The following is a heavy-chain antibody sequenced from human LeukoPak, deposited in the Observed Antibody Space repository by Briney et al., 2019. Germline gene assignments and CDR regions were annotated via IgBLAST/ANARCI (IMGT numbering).Heavy chain of an antibody. D-gene: IGHD6-13*01. V-gene: IGHV4-59*08. Sequence: PSETLSLTCTVSGGSISSYYWSWIRQPPGEGLQWIGYIYYSGSTNYNPSLKSRVTISVDTSTNQFSLKLSSVTAADTAVYYCARTPSGVAAAGTEYYFDYWGQGTLVTVSS. J-gene: IGHJ4*02. CDR2: IYYSGST. CDR3: ARTPSGVAAAGTEYYFDY. CDR1: GGSISSYY.